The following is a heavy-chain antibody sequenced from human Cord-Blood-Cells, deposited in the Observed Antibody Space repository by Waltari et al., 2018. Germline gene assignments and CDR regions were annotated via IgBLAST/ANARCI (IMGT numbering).Heavy chain of an antibody. CDR3: ARDRRDFWSGYYYYYGMDV. J-gene: IGHJ6*02. CDR2: IYQSGST. V-gene: IGHV4-30-2*01. D-gene: IGHD3-3*01. CDR1: GGSISRGGYS. Sequence: QLPLQESGSGLVKPSQTLSLTCAVSGGSISRGGYSWSWIRPPPGKGLEWIGYIYQSGSTYYNPSLKSRVTISVDRSKNQFSLKLSSVTAADTAVYYCARDRRDFWSGYYYYYGMDVWGQGTTVTVSS.